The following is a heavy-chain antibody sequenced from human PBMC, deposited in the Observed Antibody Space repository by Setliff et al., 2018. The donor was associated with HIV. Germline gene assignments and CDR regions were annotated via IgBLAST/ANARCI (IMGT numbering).Heavy chain of an antibody. Sequence: PGGSLRLSCVGSGFSFRTFGMHWVRQAPGKGLQWVSVMSYDGSQTFYADSVKGRFTISRDNSKNTLYLQMNSLTTEDTAVYFCARTRHDYGGYFDHWGQGTLVTVSS. CDR1: GFSFRTFG. CDR3: ARTRHDYGGYFDH. V-gene: IGHV3-30*03. CDR2: MSYDGSQT. J-gene: IGHJ4*02. D-gene: IGHD4-17*01.